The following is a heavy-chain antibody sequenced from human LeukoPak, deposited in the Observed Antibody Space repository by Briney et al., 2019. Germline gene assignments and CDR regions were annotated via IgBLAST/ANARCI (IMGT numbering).Heavy chain of an antibody. D-gene: IGHD2-21*01. Sequence: GGSLRLSCTVSGFAFGSEAMSWVRQAPGKGLEWVSVISGSGSTTYYADSVKGRFTISRDHSKNTLFLQMNSLRAEDTAEYYCAKTPVGDWGVSDSWGQGTLATVSS. CDR3: AKTPVGDWGVSDS. J-gene: IGHJ4*02. V-gene: IGHV3-23*01. CDR1: GFAFGSEA. CDR2: ISGSGSTT.